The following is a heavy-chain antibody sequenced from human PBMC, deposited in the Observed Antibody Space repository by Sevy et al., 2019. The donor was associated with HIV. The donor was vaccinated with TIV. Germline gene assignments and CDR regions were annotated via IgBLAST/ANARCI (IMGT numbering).Heavy chain of an antibody. D-gene: IGHD3-10*01. CDR1: GFTFSSYA. CDR3: AESPYGSVTVIDH. J-gene: IGHJ4*02. Sequence: GGSLRLSCAASGFTFSSYAMSWVRQAPGKGLEWVSAIRGSGGSTYYADSVKGRFTISRDNSKNTLYLQMNSLRAEDTAVYYCAESPYGSVTVIDHWGQGTLVTVSS. V-gene: IGHV3-23*01. CDR2: IRGSGGST.